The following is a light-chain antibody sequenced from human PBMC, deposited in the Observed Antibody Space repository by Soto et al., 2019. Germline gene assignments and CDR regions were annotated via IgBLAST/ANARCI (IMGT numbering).Light chain of an antibody. CDR3: MQRSHVPIT. CDR2: DGS. V-gene: IGKV2D-29*01. Sequence: VLTRTPLSLSVTPGQPASMSCKSSQSLLYSDGKTYLYWYLQRPGQPPQLLIYDGSNRFSGVPDRFSGSGSGTDFTLKISRVEAEDVGVYYCMQRSHVPITFGQGTRLEIK. CDR1: QSLLYSDGKTY. J-gene: IGKJ5*01.